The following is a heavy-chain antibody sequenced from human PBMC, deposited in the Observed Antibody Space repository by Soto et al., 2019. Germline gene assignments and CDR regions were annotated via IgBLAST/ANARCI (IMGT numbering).Heavy chain of an antibody. CDR2: ISYDGSNK. J-gene: IGHJ4*02. V-gene: IGHV3-30-3*01. D-gene: IGHD6-13*01. CDR1: GFTFSSYA. Sequence: QVQLVESGGGVVQPGKSLRLSCAASGFTFSSYAMHWVRQAPGKGLEWVAVISYDGSNKYYADSVKGRFTISRDNSKNTLYLQMNSLRAEDTAVYSCARARSWSPWGYFDYWGQGTLVTVSS. CDR3: ARARSWSPWGYFDY.